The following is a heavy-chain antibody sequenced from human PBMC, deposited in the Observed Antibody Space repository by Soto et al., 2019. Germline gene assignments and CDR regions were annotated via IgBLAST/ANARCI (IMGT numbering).Heavy chain of an antibody. CDR2: ISYDESNK. CDR3: ARSQYSSSPNDY. V-gene: IGHV3-30-3*01. D-gene: IGHD6-6*01. Sequence: PGGSLRLSCAASGFTFSSYAMHWVRQAPGKRLEWVAVISYDESNKYYADSVKGRFTISRDNSKNTLYLQMNSLRAEGTAVYYCARSQYSSSPNDYWGQGTLVTVSS. CDR1: GFTFSSYA. J-gene: IGHJ4*02.